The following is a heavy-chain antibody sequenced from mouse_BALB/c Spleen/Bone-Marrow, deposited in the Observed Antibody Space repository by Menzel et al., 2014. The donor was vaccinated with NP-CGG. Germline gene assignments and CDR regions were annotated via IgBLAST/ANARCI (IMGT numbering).Heavy chain of an antibody. D-gene: IGHD2-2*01. CDR3: ARDWLRRAMDY. CDR1: GFSLTSYG. V-gene: IGHV2-9*02. Sequence: VHLVESGPGLVAPSQSLSITCTVSGFSLTSYGVHWVRQPPGKGLEWLGVIWAGGSTNYNSALMSRLSISKDNSKSQVFLKMNSLQTDDTAMYYCARDWLRRAMDYWGQGTSVTVSS. J-gene: IGHJ4*01. CDR2: IWAGGST.